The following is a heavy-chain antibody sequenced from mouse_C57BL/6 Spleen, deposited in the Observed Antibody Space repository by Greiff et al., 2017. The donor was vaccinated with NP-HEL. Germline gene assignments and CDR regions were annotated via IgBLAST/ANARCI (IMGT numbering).Heavy chain of an antibody. CDR3: ARPTVVVDWYFDV. J-gene: IGHJ1*03. Sequence: QVQLQQSGAELARPGASVKMSCKASGYTFTSYTMHWVKQRPGQGLEWIGYINPSSGYTKYNQKFKDKATLTADKSSSTAYMQLSSLTSEDSAVYYCARPTVVVDWYFDVWGTGTTVTVSS. CDR2: INPSSGYT. CDR1: GYTFTSYT. V-gene: IGHV1-4*01. D-gene: IGHD1-1*01.